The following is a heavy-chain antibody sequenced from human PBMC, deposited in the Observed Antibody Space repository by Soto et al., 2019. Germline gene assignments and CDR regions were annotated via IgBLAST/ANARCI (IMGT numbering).Heavy chain of an antibody. Sequence: GGSLRLSCAAPGFTFSSYGMHWVRQAPGKGLEWVAVISYDGSNQYYADSVKGRFTISRDNSKNTLYLQMNSLRAEDTAVYYCAKDVGATTDYFDYWGQGTQVTVSS. CDR2: ISYDGSNQ. CDR1: GFTFSSYG. D-gene: IGHD1-26*01. CDR3: AKDVGATTDYFDY. V-gene: IGHV3-30*18. J-gene: IGHJ4*02.